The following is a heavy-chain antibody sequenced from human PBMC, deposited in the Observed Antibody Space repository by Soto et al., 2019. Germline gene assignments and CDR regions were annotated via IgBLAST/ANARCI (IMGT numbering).Heavy chain of an antibody. CDR1: GVTCSRYA. V-gene: IGHV3-23*01. CDR2: ISGSCGRT. D-gene: IGHD2-21*01. Sequence: LILSCAASGVTCSRYAMGWVRQAPGKVLAWVYAISGSCGRTYYADAAKVRFTISRDNSKNTLYLHRNSLRAEDTAVYYCAKFSRHMDLARDQGTLVTVSS. J-gene: IGHJ4*02. CDR3: AKFSRHMDLA.